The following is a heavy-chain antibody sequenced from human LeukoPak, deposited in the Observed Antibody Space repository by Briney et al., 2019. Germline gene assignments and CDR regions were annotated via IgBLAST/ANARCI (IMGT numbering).Heavy chain of an antibody. CDR3: ARTLGYNDAFDI. V-gene: IGHV4-59*01. Sequence: RSSETLSLTCTVSGVSISSYYWSWIRQPPGKGLEWIGYIYYSGSTNYNPSLKSRVTISVDTSKNQFSLKLSSVTAADTAVYYCARTLGYNDAFDIWGQGTMVTVSS. J-gene: IGHJ3*02. CDR2: IYYSGST. CDR1: GVSISSYY. D-gene: IGHD2-15*01.